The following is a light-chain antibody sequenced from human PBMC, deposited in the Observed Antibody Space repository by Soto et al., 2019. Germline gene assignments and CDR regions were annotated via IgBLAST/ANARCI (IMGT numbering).Light chain of an antibody. V-gene: IGKV1-5*03. CDR1: QSISIW. Sequence: DIHMTQSPSTLSASVGDRVTITCRASQSISIWLAWYQQKPGKAPNLLIYKTSSLESGVPSRFSGSGSGTEFTLTISSRPPDDFAPHYCQPYNDYSWTFGQGTKVEIK. J-gene: IGKJ1*01. CDR3: QPYNDYSWT. CDR2: KTS.